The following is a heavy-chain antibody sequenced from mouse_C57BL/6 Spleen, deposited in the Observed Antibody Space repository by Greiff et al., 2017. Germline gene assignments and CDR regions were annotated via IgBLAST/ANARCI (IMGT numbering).Heavy chain of an antibody. CDR2: ILPGSGCT. CDR1: GYTFTGYW. Sequence: QVQLQQSGAELMKPGASVKLSCKATGYTFTGYWIEWVKQRPGHGLEWIGEILPGSGCTNYNEKFKGKATFTADTSSNTAYMQLSSLTTEDSAIYYCARGSTVVATRSFDYWGQGTTLTVSS. CDR3: ARGSTVVATRSFDY. J-gene: IGHJ2*01. D-gene: IGHD1-1*01. V-gene: IGHV1-9*01.